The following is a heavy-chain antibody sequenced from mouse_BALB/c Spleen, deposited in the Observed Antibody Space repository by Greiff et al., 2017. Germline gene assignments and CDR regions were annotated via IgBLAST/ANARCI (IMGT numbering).Heavy chain of an antibody. CDR2: IWGDGST. Sequence: VQVVESGPGLVAPSQSLSITCTASGFSLTGYGVNWVRQPPGKGLEWLGMIWGDGSTDYNSALKSRLSIGKDNSKSQVFLKMNSLQTDDTARYYCARDYYGSKDYYAMDYWGQGTSVTVSS. CDR3: ARDYYGSKDYYAMDY. D-gene: IGHD1-1*01. CDR1: GFSLTGYG. J-gene: IGHJ4*01. V-gene: IGHV2-6-7*01.